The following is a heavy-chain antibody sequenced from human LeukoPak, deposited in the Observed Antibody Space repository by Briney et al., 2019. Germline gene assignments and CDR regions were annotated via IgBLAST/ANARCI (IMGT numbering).Heavy chain of an antibody. J-gene: IGHJ6*03. CDR2: IYYSGST. V-gene: IGHV4-61*01. Sequence: SETLSLTCTVSGYSISSGYYWSWIRQPPGQGLEWIGYIYYSGSTNYNPSLKSRVTISVDTSKNQFSLKLSSVTAADTAVYYCARDLYGGNPGGFYYYYMDVWGKGTTVTVSS. CDR3: ARDLYGGNPGGFYYYYMDV. D-gene: IGHD4-23*01. CDR1: GYSISSGYY.